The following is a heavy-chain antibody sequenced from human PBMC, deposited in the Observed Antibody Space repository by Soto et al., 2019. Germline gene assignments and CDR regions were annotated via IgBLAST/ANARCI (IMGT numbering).Heavy chain of an antibody. D-gene: IGHD6-13*01. V-gene: IGHV3-30-3*01. Sequence: QVPLVESGGGVVQPGRSLRLSCAASGFTFSSYAMHWVRQAPGKGLEWVAVISYDGSNKYYADSVKGRFTISRDNSKNTLYLQMNSLRAEDTAVYYCARDRQQQLVLDYWGQGTLVTVSS. CDR3: ARDRQQQLVLDY. CDR2: ISYDGSNK. J-gene: IGHJ4*02. CDR1: GFTFSSYA.